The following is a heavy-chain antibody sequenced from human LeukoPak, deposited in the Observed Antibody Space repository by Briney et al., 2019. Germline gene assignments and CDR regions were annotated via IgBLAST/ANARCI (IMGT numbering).Heavy chain of an antibody. CDR3: ARVVGGSQGY. CDR1: GFTFSSYG. V-gene: IGHV3-21*01. CDR2: ISSSSSYI. D-gene: IGHD2-15*01. J-gene: IGHJ4*02. Sequence: PGRSLRLSCAASGFTFSSYGMNWVRQAPGKGLEWVSSISSSSSYIYYADSVKGRFTISRDNAKNSLYLQMNSLRAEDTAVYYCARVVGGSQGYWGQGTLVTVSS.